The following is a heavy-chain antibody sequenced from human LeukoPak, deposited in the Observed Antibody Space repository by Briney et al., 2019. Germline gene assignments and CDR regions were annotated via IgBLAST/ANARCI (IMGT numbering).Heavy chain of an antibody. CDR1: GFTFSSYA. CDR3: AKDLGYCSSTSCYDAFDI. CDR2: IYTDGST. Sequence: GRSLRLSCAASGFTFSSYAMHWVRQAPGKGLEWVSVIYTDGSTFYADSVKGRFTISRDNSKNTLFLQMNSLRAEDTAVYYCAKDLGYCSSTSCYDAFDIWGQGTMVTVSS. D-gene: IGHD2-2*01. V-gene: IGHV3-23*03. J-gene: IGHJ3*02.